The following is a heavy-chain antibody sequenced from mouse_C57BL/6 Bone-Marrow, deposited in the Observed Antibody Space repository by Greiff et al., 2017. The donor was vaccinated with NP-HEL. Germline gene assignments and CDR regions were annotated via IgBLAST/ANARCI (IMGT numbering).Heavy chain of an antibody. J-gene: IGHJ3*01. CDR1: GFTFSDYG. D-gene: IGHD1-1*01. Sequence: EVQVVESGGGLVKPGGSLKLSCAASGFTFSDYGMHWVRQAPEKGLEWVAYISSGSSTIYYADTVKGRFTISRDNAKNTLFLQMTSLRSEDTAMYYCATGSSLDWFAYWGQGTLVTVSA. CDR3: ATGSSLDWFAY. V-gene: IGHV5-17*01. CDR2: ISSGSSTI.